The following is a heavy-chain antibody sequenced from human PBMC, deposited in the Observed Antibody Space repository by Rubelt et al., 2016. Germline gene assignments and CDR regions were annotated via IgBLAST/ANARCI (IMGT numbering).Heavy chain of an antibody. V-gene: IGHV4-34*01. CDR2: INHSGST. CDR1: GGSFSGYY. CDR3: ARGEIAARPYYFDY. D-gene: IGHD6-6*01. J-gene: IGHJ4*02. Sequence: QVQLQQWGAGLLKPSETLSLTCAVYGGSFSGYYWSWIRQPPGKGLEWIGEINHSGSTNYNPPLKVSVTIAVDTSKNRFSLKLSPVTAADTAVYYCARGEIAARPYYFDYWGQGTLVTVSS.